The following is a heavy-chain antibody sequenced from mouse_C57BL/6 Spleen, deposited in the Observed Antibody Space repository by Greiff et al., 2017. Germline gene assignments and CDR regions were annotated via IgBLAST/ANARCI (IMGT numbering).Heavy chain of an antibody. V-gene: IGHV1-80*01. CDR1: GYAFSSYW. J-gene: IGHJ2*01. CDR2: IYPGDGDT. Sequence: VQLKQSGAELVKPGASLKISCKASGYAFSSYWMNWVKQSPGKGLEWIGKIYPGDGDTNYTGKFKGKDTLTADKSSSTAYMQLSSLTAEDSAVYFCERGPDYWGQGSTLTVSA. CDR3: ERGPDY.